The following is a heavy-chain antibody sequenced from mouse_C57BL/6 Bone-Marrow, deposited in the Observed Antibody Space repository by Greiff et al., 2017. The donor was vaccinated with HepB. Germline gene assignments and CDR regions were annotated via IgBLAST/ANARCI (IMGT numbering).Heavy chain of an antibody. J-gene: IGHJ3*01. CDR1: GFSLTRSG. D-gene: IGHD2-14*01. Sequence: QVQLKESGPGLVQPSQSLSITCTVSGFSLTRSGVHWVRQSPGKGLEWLGVIWRGGSTDYNAAFMSRLSITKDNSKSQVFFKMNSLQADDTAIYYWAKKALEYDVGFEYWGQGTLVTVSA. CDR2: IWRGGST. V-gene: IGHV2-5*01. CDR3: AKKALEYDVGFEY.